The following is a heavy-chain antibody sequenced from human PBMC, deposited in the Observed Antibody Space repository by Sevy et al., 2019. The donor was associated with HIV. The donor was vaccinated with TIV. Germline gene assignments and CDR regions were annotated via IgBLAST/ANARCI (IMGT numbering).Heavy chain of an antibody. CDR3: VRDDASNPRVLDY. CDR2: IYYTGSA. V-gene: IGHV4-59*01. CDR1: GGSISSYF. D-gene: IGHD3-3*01. J-gene: IGHJ4*02. Sequence: SETLSLTCSVSGGSISSYFWTWIRQPPGKGLEWIGHIYYTGSANYNPSLKSRVTITIDKSKSQFSLKLSSVTAADTAVYYCVRDDASNPRVLDYWGQGALVTVSS.